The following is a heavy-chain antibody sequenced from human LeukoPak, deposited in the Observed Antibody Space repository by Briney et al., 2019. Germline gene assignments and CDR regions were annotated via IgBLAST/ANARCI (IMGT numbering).Heavy chain of an antibody. CDR1: GFTFDNYA. D-gene: IGHD2-21*02. Sequence: GGSLRLSCAASGFTFDNYAMTWVRQGPGKGLEWVSAIRGSGGTTFYADSVKGRFTISRDNSKNTLYLQMNSLRAEDTAVYYCARVRSPPTDYYYYYYMDVWGKGTTVTISS. CDR3: ARVRSPPTDYYYYYYMDV. J-gene: IGHJ6*03. V-gene: IGHV3-23*01. CDR2: IRGSGGTT.